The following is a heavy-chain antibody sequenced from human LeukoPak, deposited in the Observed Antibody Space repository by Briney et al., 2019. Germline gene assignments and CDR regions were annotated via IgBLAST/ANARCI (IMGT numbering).Heavy chain of an antibody. CDR2: ISSGATTT. Sequence: GGSLRLSCAASGFTFSNYAMNWVRQAPGKGLEWISYISSGATTTYYADSVKGRFTISRDNAKNTLFLQMNSLRVDDTAVYYCAKGTVGAKYWGQGTLVIVSS. CDR3: AKGTVGAKY. J-gene: IGHJ4*02. D-gene: IGHD1-26*01. V-gene: IGHV3-48*04. CDR1: GFTFSNYA.